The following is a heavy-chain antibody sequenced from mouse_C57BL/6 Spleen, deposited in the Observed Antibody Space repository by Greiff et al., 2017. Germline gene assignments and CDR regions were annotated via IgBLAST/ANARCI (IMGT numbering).Heavy chain of an antibody. J-gene: IGHJ3*01. CDR1: GFSLSTSGMG. Sequence: QVTLQESGPGILQSSQTLSLTCCFSGFSLSTSGMGVSWIRQPSGKVLEWLAHIYWDDDKRYNPSLKSRLPISKDTSRNQVFLKITSVDTADTATYCCARRDYDYGGFAYWGQGTLVTVSA. CDR3: ARRDYDYGGFAY. CDR2: IYWDDDK. D-gene: IGHD2-4*01. V-gene: IGHV8-12*01.